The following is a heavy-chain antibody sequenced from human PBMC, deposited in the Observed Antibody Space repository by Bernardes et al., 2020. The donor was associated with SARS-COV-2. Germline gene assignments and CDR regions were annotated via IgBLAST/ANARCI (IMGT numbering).Heavy chain of an antibody. CDR1: GFTFSSYS. D-gene: IGHD2-2*01. V-gene: IGHV3-48*04. CDR3: ARDHYCSSTSCYQGTEFDY. CDR2: ISSSSSTI. J-gene: IGHJ4*02. Sequence: GGSLRLSCAASGFTFSSYSMNWVRQAPGKGLEWVSYISSSSSTIYYADSVKGRFTISRDNAKNSLYLQMNSLRAEDTAVYYCARDHYCSSTSCYQGTEFDYWGQGTLVTVSS.